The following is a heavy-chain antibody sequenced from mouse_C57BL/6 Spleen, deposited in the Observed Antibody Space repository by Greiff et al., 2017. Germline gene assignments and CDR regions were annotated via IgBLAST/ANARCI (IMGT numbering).Heavy chain of an antibody. CDR3: DMVTTTAGDY. CDR1: GYAFSSSW. Sequence: QVQLQQSGPELVKPGASVKISCKASGYAFSSSWMNWVKQRPGKGLEWIGRIYPGDGDTNYNGKFKGKATLTADKSSSTAYMQLSSLTSEDSAVYCCDMVTTTAGDYWGQGTTLTVSS. CDR2: IYPGDGDT. D-gene: IGHD2-2*01. V-gene: IGHV1-82*01. J-gene: IGHJ2*01.